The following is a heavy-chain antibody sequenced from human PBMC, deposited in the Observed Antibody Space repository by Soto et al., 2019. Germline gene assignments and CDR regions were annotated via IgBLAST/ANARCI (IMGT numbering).Heavy chain of an antibody. V-gene: IGHV3-48*02. J-gene: IGHJ4*02. D-gene: IGHD6-6*01. CDR1: GFTFRSYS. Sequence: PGGSLRLSCAASGFTFRSYSMNWVRQAPGKGLEWVSYISSTSSTIYYADSVKGRFTISRDNAKNSLYLQMNSLRDEDTAVYYCARDEVPSSSSGFDYWGQGTLVTVSS. CDR3: ARDEVPSSSSGFDY. CDR2: ISSTSSTI.